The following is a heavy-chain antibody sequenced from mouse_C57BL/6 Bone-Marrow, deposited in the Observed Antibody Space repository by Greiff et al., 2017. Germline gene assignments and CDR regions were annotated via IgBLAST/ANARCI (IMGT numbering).Heavy chain of an antibody. Sequence: VQLQQPGAELVRPGTSVKLSCKASGYTFTSYWMHWVKQRPGQGLEWIGVIDPSDSYTNYNQKFKGKATLTVDTSSSTAYMQLSSLKSEDSAVYYCARDTGRAWFAYWGQGTLVTVSA. J-gene: IGHJ3*01. CDR1: GYTFTSYW. CDR3: ARDTGRAWFAY. V-gene: IGHV1-59*01. CDR2: IDPSDSYT. D-gene: IGHD3-2*02.